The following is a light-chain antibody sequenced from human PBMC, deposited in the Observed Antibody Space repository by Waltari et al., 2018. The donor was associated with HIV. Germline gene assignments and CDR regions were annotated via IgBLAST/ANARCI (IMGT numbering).Light chain of an antibody. CDR3: GTWDSSLSAWV. V-gene: IGLV1-51*01. CDR2: DNN. J-gene: IGLJ3*02. Sequence: QSVLTQPPSVSAAPGQKVTIPCPGSRSNIGNNYVSWYQQLPGTAPKLLIYDNNKRPSGIPDRFSGSKSGTSATLGVTGLQTGDEADYYCGTWDSSLSAWVFGGGTKLTVL. CDR1: RSNIGNNY.